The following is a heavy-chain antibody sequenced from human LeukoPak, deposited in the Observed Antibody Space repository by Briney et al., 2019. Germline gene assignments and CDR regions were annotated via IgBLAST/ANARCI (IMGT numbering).Heavy chain of an antibody. CDR2: IKQDGSDK. Sequence: GGFLRLSCAASGFTFSSNWMSWVRQAPGKGLEWVANIKQDGSDKYYVDSVKGRFTISRDNAKNSLYLQMNSLRVEDTAVYYCARDYDWGQGTLVTVSS. CDR1: GFTFSSNW. V-gene: IGHV3-7*01. CDR3: ARDYD. J-gene: IGHJ4*02. D-gene: IGHD4-17*01.